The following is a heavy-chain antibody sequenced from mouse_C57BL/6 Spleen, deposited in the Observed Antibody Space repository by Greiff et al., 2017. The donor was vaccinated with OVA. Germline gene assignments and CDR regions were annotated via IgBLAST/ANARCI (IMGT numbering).Heavy chain of an antibody. CDR3: ARGSYSKGNYFDY. V-gene: IGHV5-4*01. D-gene: IGHD2-5*01. CDR1: GFTFSSYA. J-gene: IGHJ2*01. CDR2: ISDGGSYT. Sequence: DVQLVESGGGLVKPGGSLKLSCAASGFTFSSYAMSWVRQTPEKRLEWVATISDGGSYTYYPDNVKGRFTISRDNAKNNLYLQMSHLKSEDTAMYYCARGSYSKGNYFDYWGQGTTLTVSS.